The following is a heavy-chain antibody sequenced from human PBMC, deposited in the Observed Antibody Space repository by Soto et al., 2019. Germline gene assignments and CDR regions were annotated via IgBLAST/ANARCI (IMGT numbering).Heavy chain of an antibody. Sequence: ASVKVSCKASGYTFTSYYMHWVRQAPGQGLEWMGIINPSGGSTSYAQKFQGRVTMTRDTSTSTVYMELSSLRSEDTAVYYCATITYYYDSSGFYYYYGMDAWGQGTTVTVSS. CDR1: GYTFTSYY. CDR2: INPSGGST. V-gene: IGHV1-46*03. CDR3: ATITYYYDSSGFYYYYGMDA. J-gene: IGHJ6*02. D-gene: IGHD3-22*01.